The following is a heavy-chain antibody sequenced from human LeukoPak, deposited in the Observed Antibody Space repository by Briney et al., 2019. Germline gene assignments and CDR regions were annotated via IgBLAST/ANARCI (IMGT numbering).Heavy chain of an antibody. CDR2: ISASAAMT. CDR1: GFTFSSYG. D-gene: IGHD1-26*01. CDR3: AKDRSIGTYYTFDH. V-gene: IGHV3-23*01. Sequence: GGTLRLSCAASGFTFSSYGMTWVRQAPGKGLEWVSSISASAAMTYYADSVKGRFTVSRDNSNNRLYLQMSGLTAADTVVYYCAKDRSIGTYYTFDHWGQGTLVTVSS. J-gene: IGHJ4*02.